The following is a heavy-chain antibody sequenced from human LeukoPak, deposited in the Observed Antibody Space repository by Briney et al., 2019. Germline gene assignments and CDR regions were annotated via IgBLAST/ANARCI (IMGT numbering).Heavy chain of an antibody. CDR3: AKDSVIAAADLFDY. CDR2: ISYDGSNK. D-gene: IGHD6-13*01. V-gene: IGHV3-30*18. Sequence: PGGSLRLSCAASGFTFSSYGMHWVRQAPGKGLEWVAVISYDGSNKYYADSVKGRFTISRDNSKNTLYLQMNSLRAEDTAVYYCAKDSVIAAADLFDYWGQGTLVTVSS. J-gene: IGHJ4*02. CDR1: GFTFSSYG.